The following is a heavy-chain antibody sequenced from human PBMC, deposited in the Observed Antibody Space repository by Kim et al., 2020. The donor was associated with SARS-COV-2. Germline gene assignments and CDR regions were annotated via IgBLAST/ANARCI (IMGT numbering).Heavy chain of an antibody. CDR2: IYYSGST. CDR1: GGSISSGGYY. J-gene: IGHJ4*02. D-gene: IGHD1-20*01. CDR3: ARGRYNWNDGLDY. V-gene: IGHV4-31*03. Sequence: SETLSLTCTVSGGSISSGGYYWSWIRQHPGKGLEWIGYIYYSGSTYYNPSLKSRVTISVDTSKNQFSLKLSSVTAADTAVYYCARGRYNWNDGLDYWGQGTLVTVSS.